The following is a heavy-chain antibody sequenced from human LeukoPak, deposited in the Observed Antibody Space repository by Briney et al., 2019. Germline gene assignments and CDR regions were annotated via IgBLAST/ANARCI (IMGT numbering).Heavy chain of an antibody. V-gene: IGHV3-23*01. CDR1: GFTFSSYA. Sequence: PGRSLRLSCAASGFTFSSYAMSWVRQAPGKGLEWVSAISGSGGSTYYADSVKGRFTISRDNSKNTLYLQMNSLRAEDMAVYYCAIQPPWGSGSYSLDAFDIWGQGTMVTVSS. CDR3: AIQPPWGSGSYSLDAFDI. CDR2: ISGSGGST. D-gene: IGHD3-10*01. J-gene: IGHJ3*02.